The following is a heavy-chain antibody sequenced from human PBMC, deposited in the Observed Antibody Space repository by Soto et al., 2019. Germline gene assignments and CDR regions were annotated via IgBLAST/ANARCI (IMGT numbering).Heavy chain of an antibody. CDR3: ARGRTSIFGVVAPWGDGFDS. CDR1: GFTFSDYY. D-gene: IGHD3-3*02. Sequence: PGGSLRLSCAASGFTFSDYYMSWIRQAPGKGLEWVSYISGGSSSRYYADSVKGRFTISRDNAKNSLYLQMNSLRAEDTAVYYCARGRTSIFGVVAPWGDGFDSWGQGTMVTVSS. V-gene: IGHV3-11*01. CDR2: ISGGSSSR. J-gene: IGHJ3*02.